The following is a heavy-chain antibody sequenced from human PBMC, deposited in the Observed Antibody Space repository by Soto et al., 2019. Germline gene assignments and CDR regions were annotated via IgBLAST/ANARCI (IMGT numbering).Heavy chain of an antibody. CDR1: GGTFSSYA. D-gene: IGHD6-6*01. CDR2: IIAIFGTA. J-gene: IGHJ6*02. V-gene: IGHV1-69*13. CDR3: AKPQSIQDYYYGMDV. Sequence: SVKVSCKASGGTFSSYAISWVRQAPGQGLEWMGGIIAIFGTADYAQKFQGRVTITADESTSTAYMELSSLRSEDTAVYYCAKPQSIQDYYYGMDVWGQGTTVTVSS.